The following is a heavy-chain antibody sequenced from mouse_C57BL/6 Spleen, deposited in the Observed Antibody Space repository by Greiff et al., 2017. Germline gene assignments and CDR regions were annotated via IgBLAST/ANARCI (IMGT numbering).Heavy chain of an antibody. Sequence: EVQLVESGGGLVKPGGSLKLSCAASGFTFSDYGMHWVRQAPEKGLEWVAYINSGSSTIYYADTVKGRFTISRDNAKNTLYLQMTSLRSEDTAMYYCAKTAQATRGFCDYWGQGTTLTVSS. J-gene: IGHJ2*01. CDR1: GFTFSDYG. CDR3: AKTAQATRGFCDY. D-gene: IGHD3-2*02. V-gene: IGHV5-17*01. CDR2: INSGSSTI.